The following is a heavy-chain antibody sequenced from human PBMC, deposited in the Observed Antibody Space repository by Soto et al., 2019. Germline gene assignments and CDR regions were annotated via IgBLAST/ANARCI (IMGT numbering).Heavy chain of an antibody. CDR3: ARGYCTTSICDPWFDP. Sequence: GESLKISCTGVGYSFTSYWIGWVRQMPGKGLEWVGTIYPGDSDTRYSPSFQGQVTISADKSITTAYLQWSSLKASDTAMYYCARGYCTTSICDPWFDPWGQGTLVTVSS. D-gene: IGHD2-8*01. J-gene: IGHJ5*02. V-gene: IGHV5-51*01. CDR2: IYPGDSDT. CDR1: GYSFTSYW.